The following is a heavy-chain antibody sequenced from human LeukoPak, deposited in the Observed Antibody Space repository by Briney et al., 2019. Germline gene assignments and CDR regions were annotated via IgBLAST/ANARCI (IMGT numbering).Heavy chain of an antibody. J-gene: IGHJ4*02. D-gene: IGHD5-24*01. Sequence: ASVKVSCKASGYTFTYRYLHWLGQAPGQALEWRGWITPFNGNTNYAQKFQDRVTITWDRTMSTAYMELSSLRSEETAMYYCANGPDGYNTYWGQGTLVTVSS. V-gene: IGHV1-45*02. CDR1: GYTFTYRY. CDR3: ANGPDGYNTY. CDR2: ITPFNGNT.